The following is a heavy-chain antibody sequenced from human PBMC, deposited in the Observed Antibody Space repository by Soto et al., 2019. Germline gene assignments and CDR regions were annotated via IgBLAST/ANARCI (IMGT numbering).Heavy chain of an antibody. CDR2: TGNNVKSNTT. Sequence: GGSLRLSCAASGFTFSDHYMDWVRQAPGKGLEWVGRTGNNVKSNTTEYAASVKGRFTISRDESKNSLFLQMNSLRTEDTAVYYCARASTGGTTWPYYYYYFMDVWGKGTTVTVSS. J-gene: IGHJ6*03. V-gene: IGHV3-72*01. D-gene: IGHD1-7*01. CDR3: ARASTGGTTWPYYYYYFMDV. CDR1: GFTFSDHY.